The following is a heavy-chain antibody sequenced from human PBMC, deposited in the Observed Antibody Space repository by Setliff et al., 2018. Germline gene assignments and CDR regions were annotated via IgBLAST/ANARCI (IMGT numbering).Heavy chain of an antibody. Sequence: GGSLRLSCGASGFIFSTYWMSWVRQAPGKGLEWVANVKQDGSDKYYVDSVKGRFTISRDNAKNSLYLQMNSLRAEDTAVYYCARLRKDYGDYYYFDYWGQGTLVTVSS. CDR1: GFIFSTYW. CDR3: ARLRKDYGDYYYFDY. D-gene: IGHD4-17*01. V-gene: IGHV3-7*01. CDR2: VKQDGSDK. J-gene: IGHJ4*02.